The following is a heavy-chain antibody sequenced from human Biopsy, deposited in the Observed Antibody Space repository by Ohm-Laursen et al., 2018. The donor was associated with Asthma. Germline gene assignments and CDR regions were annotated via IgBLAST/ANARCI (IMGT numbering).Heavy chain of an antibody. J-gene: IGHJ5*02. Sequence: SSVKVSCKASGYTFIGRHIHWMRQAPGQGLEWMGRINPNSGGTNYAQKFQGRVTMTRDTSISTAYMEVSRLRSDDTAVYYCARGQKSAGDRWFDPWGQGTLVTVSS. CDR2: INPNSGGT. CDR1: GYTFIGRH. V-gene: IGHV1-2*06. D-gene: IGHD6-13*01. CDR3: ARGQKSAGDRWFDP.